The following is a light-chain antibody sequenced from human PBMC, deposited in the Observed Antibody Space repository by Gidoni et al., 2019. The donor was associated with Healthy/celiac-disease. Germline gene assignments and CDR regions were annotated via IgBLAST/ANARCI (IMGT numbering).Light chain of an antibody. CDR1: QSISSY. V-gene: IGKV1-39*01. CDR2: AAS. J-gene: IGKJ2*03. CDR3: QQSFSTPPS. Sequence: DVQMTQSPSSLSASVGDRVTITCRASQSISSYLNWYQQKPRKAPKLLIYAASSLQSGVPSRFSGRGSGTDFTLTISSLQPEDFATYYCQQSFSTPPSFGQGTKLEIK.